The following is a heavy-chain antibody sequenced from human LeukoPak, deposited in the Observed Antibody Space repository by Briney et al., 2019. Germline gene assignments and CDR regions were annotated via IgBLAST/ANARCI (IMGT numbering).Heavy chain of an antibody. J-gene: IGHJ4*02. V-gene: IGHV4-59*08. Sequence: SETLSLTCTVSGGSISSSYWSWVRQPPGKGLEWIGNMYYSGSTNYIPSLKSRVTISADTSKNQFSLKLSSVTAADTAVYYCARHRRYSGSSDFDYWGQGTLVTVSS. D-gene: IGHD1-26*01. CDR2: MYYSGST. CDR1: GGSISSSY. CDR3: ARHRRYSGSSDFDY.